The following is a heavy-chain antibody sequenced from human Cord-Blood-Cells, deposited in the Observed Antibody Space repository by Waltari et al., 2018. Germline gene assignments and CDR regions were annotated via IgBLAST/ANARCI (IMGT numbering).Heavy chain of an antibody. CDR1: GGSFSGYY. Sequence: QVQLQQWGAGLLKPSETLSLTCAVYGGSFSGYYWSWIRQPPGKGLEWIGEINHSGSTNYNPSLKSRVTISVDTSKNQFSLKLSSVTAADTAVYYCASSSYKSIAARPGYYYYGMDVWGQGTTVTVSS. CDR3: ASSSYKSIAARPGYYYYGMDV. J-gene: IGHJ6*02. D-gene: IGHD6-6*01. CDR2: INHSGST. V-gene: IGHV4-34*01.